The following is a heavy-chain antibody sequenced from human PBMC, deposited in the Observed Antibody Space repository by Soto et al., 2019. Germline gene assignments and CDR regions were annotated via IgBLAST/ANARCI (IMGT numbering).Heavy chain of an antibody. CDR2: IWYDGTQK. D-gene: IGHD6-13*01. CDR1: GFTFNTYS. Sequence: QVQLEESGGGVVQPGRSLRLSCEASGFTFNTYSMHWVRQPPGKGLEWLAAIWYDGTQKYYADSVKGRFIISRDNSKKTLYLEMNSLRAEDTAVYFCVRGIPSQYSSNWLYWYFDLWGRGTQVTVSS. CDR3: VRGIPSQYSSNWLYWYFDL. J-gene: IGHJ2*01. V-gene: IGHV3-33*01.